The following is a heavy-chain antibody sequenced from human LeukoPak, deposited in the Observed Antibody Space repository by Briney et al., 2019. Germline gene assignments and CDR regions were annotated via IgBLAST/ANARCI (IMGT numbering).Heavy chain of an antibody. CDR3: ARGPITTRSHFDY. D-gene: IGHD3-22*01. V-gene: IGHV1-69*13. CDR1: GYTFTSYG. Sequence: SVKVSCKASGYTFTSYGISWVRQAPGQGLEWMGGIIPIFATANYAQKFQGRVTITADESTSTAYMELSSLRSEDTAVYYCARGPITTRSHFDYWGQGTLVTVSS. J-gene: IGHJ4*02. CDR2: IIPIFATA.